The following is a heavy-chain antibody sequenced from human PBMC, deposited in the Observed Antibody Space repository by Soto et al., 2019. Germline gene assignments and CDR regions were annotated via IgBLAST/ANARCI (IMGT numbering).Heavy chain of an antibody. D-gene: IGHD6-19*01. CDR1: GITLSSYS. CDR3: ARDPVAGENYYYYYYGMDV. Sequence: GGSLRLSCAASGITLSSYSMNWVRQAPGKGLEWVSYISSSSSSMYYADSVKGRFIVSRDNAKNSLYLQLNSLTDEDTAVYYCARDPVAGENYYYYYYGMDVWGQGTTVTVSS. J-gene: IGHJ6*02. V-gene: IGHV3-48*02. CDR2: ISSSSSSM.